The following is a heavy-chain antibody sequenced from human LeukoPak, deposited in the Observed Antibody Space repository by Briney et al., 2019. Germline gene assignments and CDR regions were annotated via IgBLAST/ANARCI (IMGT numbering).Heavy chain of an antibody. CDR3: AKGIVVASLDDAFDI. CDR2: ISWNSGSI. J-gene: IGHJ3*02. D-gene: IGHD2-15*01. CDR1: GFTFDDYA. V-gene: IGHV3-9*01. Sequence: SLRLSCAASGFTFDDYAMHWVRQAPGKGLEWVSGISWNSGSIGYADSVKGRFTISRDNAKNSLYLQMNSLRAEDTALYYCAKGIVVASLDDAFDIWGQGTMVTVSS.